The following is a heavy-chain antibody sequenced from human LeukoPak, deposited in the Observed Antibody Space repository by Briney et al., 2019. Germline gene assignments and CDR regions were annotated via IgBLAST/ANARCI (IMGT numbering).Heavy chain of an antibody. CDR3: ARDCGSGGCDY. V-gene: IGHV3-74*01. J-gene: IGHJ4*01. CDR2: ISSDGSST. D-gene: IGHD2-15*01. CDR1: GFTFSRYW. Sequence: GGSLRLSCAASGFTFSRYWMTWVRQAPGKGLMWVSRISSDGSSTSYADSVKGRFTISRDNAKNTLYLQMNSLRAEDTAVYYCARDCGSGGCDYWGQGTLVTASS.